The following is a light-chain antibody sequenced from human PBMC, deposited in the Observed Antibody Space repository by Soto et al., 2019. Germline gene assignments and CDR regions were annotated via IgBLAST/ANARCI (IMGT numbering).Light chain of an antibody. CDR2: EVS. Sequence: QSVLTQPASVSGSPGQSITISCTGTSSDVGNYKYVSWYQQHPGKAPKLMIYEVSNRPSGASNRFSGSKSGNPASLTISGLQAEDETDYYGFSYTSSGTYVVGTGTKVTVL. V-gene: IGLV2-14*01. CDR1: SSDVGNYKY. CDR3: FSYTSSGTYV. J-gene: IGLJ1*01.